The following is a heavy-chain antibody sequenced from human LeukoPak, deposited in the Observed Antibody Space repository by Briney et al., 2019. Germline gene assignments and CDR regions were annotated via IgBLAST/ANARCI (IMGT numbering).Heavy chain of an antibody. D-gene: IGHD3-22*01. J-gene: IGHJ3*02. CDR2: INPNSGGT. CDR1: GYTFTGYY. Sequence: ASVKVSCKASGYTFTGYYMHWVRQAPGQGLEWMGWINPNSGGTNYVQKFQGRITMTRDTSISTAYMELSRLRSDDTAVYYCARDYYDSSGYYKAFDIWGQGTMVTVSS. V-gene: IGHV1-2*02. CDR3: ARDYYDSSGYYKAFDI.